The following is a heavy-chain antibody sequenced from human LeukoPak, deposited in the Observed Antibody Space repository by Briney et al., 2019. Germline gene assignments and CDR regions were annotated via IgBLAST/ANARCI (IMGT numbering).Heavy chain of an antibody. J-gene: IGHJ4*02. CDR2: IYYSGTT. Sequence: SETLSLTCTVSGGSISSYYWSWIRQPPGKGLEWIGYIYYSGTTNHNPSLKSRVTISVDTSKNQFSLKLSSVTAADTAVYYRASNKFYDFWSGYSPRFDYWGQGTLVTVSS. V-gene: IGHV4-59*08. CDR1: GGSISSYY. D-gene: IGHD3-3*01. CDR3: ASNKFYDFWSGYSPRFDY.